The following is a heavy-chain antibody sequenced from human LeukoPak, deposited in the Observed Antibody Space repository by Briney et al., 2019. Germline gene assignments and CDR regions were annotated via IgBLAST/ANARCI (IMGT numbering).Heavy chain of an antibody. CDR2: ISNSGGST. CDR3: AKETSSSFDY. V-gene: IGHV3-23*01. CDR1: GFTFSSYA. D-gene: IGHD6-6*01. Sequence: GGSLRLSCVACGFTFSSYAMNWVRQAPGKGLEWVSGISNSGGSTYYAYSVKGRFTISRDNSKNTLYLQMNSLRAEDTAVYYCAKETSSSFDYWGQGTLVTVSS. J-gene: IGHJ4*02.